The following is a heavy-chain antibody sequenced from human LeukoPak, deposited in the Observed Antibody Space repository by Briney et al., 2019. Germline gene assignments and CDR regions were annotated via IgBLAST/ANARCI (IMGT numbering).Heavy chain of an antibody. Sequence: KPGGSLRLSCAASEFTFSSYSMNWVRQAPGKGLEWVSSISSSSSYIYYADSVKGRFTISRDNAKNSLYLQMNSLRAEDTAVYYCAREYDSSGFHYYGMDVWGQGTTVTVSS. D-gene: IGHD3-22*01. CDR3: AREYDSSGFHYYGMDV. CDR1: EFTFSSYS. J-gene: IGHJ6*02. V-gene: IGHV3-21*01. CDR2: ISSSSSYI.